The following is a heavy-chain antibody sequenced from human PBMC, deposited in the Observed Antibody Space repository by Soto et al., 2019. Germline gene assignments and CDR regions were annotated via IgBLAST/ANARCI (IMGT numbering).Heavy chain of an antibody. CDR2: FIFSGSNT. D-gene: IGHD3-3*01. CDR1: GFTSSSYA. CDR3: AVEKAWAFDI. Sequence: GGSLRLSCAASGFTSSSYAMSWVRQGPGKGLEWVSSFIFSGSNTFYADSVKGRVTISRDNSDNTLYLQMSSLRAEDTAVYYCAVEKAWAFDIWGQGAMVTVSS. V-gene: IGHV3-23*01. J-gene: IGHJ3*02.